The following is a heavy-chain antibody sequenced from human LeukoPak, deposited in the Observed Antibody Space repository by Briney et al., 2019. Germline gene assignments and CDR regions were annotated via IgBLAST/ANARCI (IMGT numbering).Heavy chain of an antibody. CDR1: GFTFSNAW. J-gene: IGHJ4*02. D-gene: IGHD2-15*01. CDR2: IWYDGSNK. CDR3: ARGGLRYCSGGSCYAIDY. Sequence: GGSLRLSCAASGFTFSNAWMNWVRQAPGKGLEWVAVIWYDGSNKYYADSVKGRFTISRDNSKNTLYLQMNSLRAEDTAVYYCARGGLRYCSGGSCYAIDYWGQGTLVTVSS. V-gene: IGHV3-33*08.